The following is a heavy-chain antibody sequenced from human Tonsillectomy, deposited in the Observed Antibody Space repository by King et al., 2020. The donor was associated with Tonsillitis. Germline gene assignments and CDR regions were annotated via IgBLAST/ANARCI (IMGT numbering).Heavy chain of an antibody. V-gene: IGHV3-30*18. J-gene: IGHJ4*02. CDR1: GFTFSSYG. CDR3: AKVGQGRGLNFDN. Sequence: LQLVQSGGGVVQPGRSLRLSCAASGFTFSSYGMHWVRQAPGKGLEWVTLISYDGTNKYYADSVKGRFTVSRDTSKKTLYLQMNSLRAEDTAVYYCAKVGQGRGLNFDNWGQGTLVTVSS. D-gene: IGHD1-26*01. CDR2: ISYDGTNK.